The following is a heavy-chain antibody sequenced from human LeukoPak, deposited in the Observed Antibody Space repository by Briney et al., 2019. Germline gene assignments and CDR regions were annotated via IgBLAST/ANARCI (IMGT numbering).Heavy chain of an antibody. CDR3: ARGQSGVRGANVPNLMGFDP. V-gene: IGHV4-59*10. Sequence: SETLSLTCAVYGGSFSGYYWSWIRQPPGKGLEWIGRIHTSGNTNYNPSLKSRVTISIDTSKNQISLILSSVTAADTAVYFCARGQSGVRGANVPNLMGFDPWGQGTLVIVSS. CDR1: GGSFSGYY. J-gene: IGHJ5*02. CDR2: IHTSGNT. D-gene: IGHD3-10*01.